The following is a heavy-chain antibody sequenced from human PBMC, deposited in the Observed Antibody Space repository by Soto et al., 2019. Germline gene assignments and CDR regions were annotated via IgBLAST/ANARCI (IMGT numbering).Heavy chain of an antibody. CDR3: ARGRVRGVIRSYMDV. J-gene: IGHJ6*03. CDR1: GGSCSGYY. CDR2: INHSGST. D-gene: IGHD3-10*01. Sequence: ETLRHTCAVYGGSCSGYYWSWIRQPPGKGLEWIGEINHSGSTNYNPSLKSRVTISVDTSKNQFSLKLSSVTAADTAVYYCARGRVRGVIRSYMDVWGKGTTLTVSS. V-gene: IGHV4-34*01.